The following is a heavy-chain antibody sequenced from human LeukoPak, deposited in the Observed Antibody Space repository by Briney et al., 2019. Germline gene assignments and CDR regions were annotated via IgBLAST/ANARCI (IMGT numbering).Heavy chain of an antibody. D-gene: IGHD6-19*01. V-gene: IGHV4-59*01. CDR1: GGSISSYY. CDR2: IYYSGST. Sequence: SETLSLTCTVSGGSISSYYWSWIRQPPGKGLEWIGYIYYSGSTNYNPSLKSRVTISVDTSKNQFSLKLSSVTAADTAVYYCARGRVSGWSIKTGWYFDLWGRGTLVTVSS. J-gene: IGHJ2*01. CDR3: ARGRVSGWSIKTGWYFDL.